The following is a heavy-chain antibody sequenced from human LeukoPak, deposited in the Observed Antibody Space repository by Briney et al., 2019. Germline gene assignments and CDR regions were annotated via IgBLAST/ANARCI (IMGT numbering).Heavy chain of an antibody. CDR3: AKDMQLSA. Sequence: PGGSLRLSCAASGFNFNDAAMTWVRQAPGKGLEWVSLIASSGRNTYYTDSVRGRFTISRDNSKKTLSLQMNSLRVEDTAIYYCAKDMQLSAWGLGTMVTVSS. V-gene: IGHV3-23*01. CDR1: GFNFNDAA. D-gene: IGHD3-16*02. CDR2: IASSGRNT. J-gene: IGHJ3*01.